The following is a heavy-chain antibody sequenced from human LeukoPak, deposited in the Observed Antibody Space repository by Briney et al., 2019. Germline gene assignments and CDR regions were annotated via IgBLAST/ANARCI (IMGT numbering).Heavy chain of an antibody. D-gene: IGHD3-10*01. J-gene: IGHJ4*02. CDR1: GFTFSSYW. V-gene: IGHV3-7*01. Sequence: PGGSLRLSCAASGFTFSSYWMTWIRQAPWKGLEWVAHIKEDATESRSVDSVKGRFTISRDNTKNSLFLQLNSLRAEDTAVYYCVRDRGWYHFDLWGQGTLVTVSS. CDR2: IKEDATES. CDR3: VRDRGWYHFDL.